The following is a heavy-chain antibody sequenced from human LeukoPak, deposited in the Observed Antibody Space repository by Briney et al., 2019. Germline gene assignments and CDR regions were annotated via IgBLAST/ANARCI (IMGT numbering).Heavy chain of an antibody. CDR3: ASDCSGGSCYYYYGMDV. Sequence: SVKVSCKASGGTFSSYAISWVRQAPGQGLEWMGGTIPIFGTANYAQKFQGRVTITADESTSTAYMELSSLRSEDTAVYYCASDCSGGSCYYYYGMDVWGQGTTVTVSS. V-gene: IGHV1-69*01. D-gene: IGHD2-15*01. CDR1: GGTFSSYA. J-gene: IGHJ6*02. CDR2: TIPIFGTA.